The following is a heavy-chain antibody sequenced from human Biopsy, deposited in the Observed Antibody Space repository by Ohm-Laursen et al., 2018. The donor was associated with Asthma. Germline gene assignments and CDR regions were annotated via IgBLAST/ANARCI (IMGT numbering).Heavy chain of an antibody. CDR1: GYTFTSYY. CDR3: AREVSTVDYGYYYFAMDV. V-gene: IGHV1-46*01. Sequence: SSVKVSCKASGYTFTSYYIHWVRQAPGQGLEWVGIINPPTGDTNYAQKFQGRVTFTADESTSSAYMELSSLRSEDSAVYYCAREVSTVDYGYYYFAMDVWGQGTTVTVSS. J-gene: IGHJ6*02. CDR2: INPPTGDT. D-gene: IGHD4-17*01.